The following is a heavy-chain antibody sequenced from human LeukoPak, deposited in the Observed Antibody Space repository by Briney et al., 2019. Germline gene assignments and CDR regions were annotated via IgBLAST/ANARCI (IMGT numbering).Heavy chain of an antibody. J-gene: IGHJ1*01. V-gene: IGHV1-46*01. Sequence: ASVKVSCKASGYTFTSYYMHWVRQAPGQGLEWMGIINPSGGSTSYAQKFQGRVAMTRDTSTSTVYMELSSLRSEGTAVYYCASGGWLLYFQHWGQGTLVTVSS. D-gene: IGHD6-19*01. CDR3: ASGGWLLYFQH. CDR1: GYTFTSYY. CDR2: INPSGGST.